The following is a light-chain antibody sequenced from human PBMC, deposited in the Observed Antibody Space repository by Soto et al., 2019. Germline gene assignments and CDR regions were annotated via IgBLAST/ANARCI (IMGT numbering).Light chain of an antibody. J-gene: IGLJ2*01. CDR3: CSYAGSYIPVV. CDR1: SSDVGGYNY. V-gene: IGLV2-11*01. Sequence: QLVLTQPRSVSGSPGQSVTISCTGTSSDVGGYNYVSWYQQHPGKAPKLMIYDVSKRPSGVPDRFSGSKSGNTASLTISGLQAEDEADYYCCSYAGSYIPVVFGGGTKLTVL. CDR2: DVS.